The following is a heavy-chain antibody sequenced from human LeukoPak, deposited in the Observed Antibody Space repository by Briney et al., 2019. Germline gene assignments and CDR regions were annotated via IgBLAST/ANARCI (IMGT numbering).Heavy chain of an antibody. CDR2: IHPEDSYS. CDR1: GYVFIRHW. CDR3: ARQNHYYYYMDV. J-gene: IGHJ6*03. Sequence: GESLKISCKASGYVFIRHWIGWVRQVPGKGLEWMGVIHPEDSYSRYNSAFQGQVTLSVDESTSTAYLQLSSLKASDTAIYYCARQNHYYYYMDVWGRGTAVTVSS. V-gene: IGHV5-51*01.